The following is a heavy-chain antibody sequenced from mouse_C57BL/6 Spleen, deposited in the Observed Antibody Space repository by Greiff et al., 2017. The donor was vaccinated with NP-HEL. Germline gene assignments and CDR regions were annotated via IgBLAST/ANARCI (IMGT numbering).Heavy chain of an antibody. Sequence: EVQRVESGGGLVQPGGSLKLSCAASGFTFSDYYMYWVRQTPEKRLEWVAYISNGGGSTYYPDTVKGRFTISRDNAKNTLYLQMSRLKSEDTAMYYCARLSNWAYYFDYWGQGTTLTVSS. CDR3: ARLSNWAYYFDY. CDR2: ISNGGGST. V-gene: IGHV5-12*01. J-gene: IGHJ2*01. D-gene: IGHD4-1*01. CDR1: GFTFSDYY.